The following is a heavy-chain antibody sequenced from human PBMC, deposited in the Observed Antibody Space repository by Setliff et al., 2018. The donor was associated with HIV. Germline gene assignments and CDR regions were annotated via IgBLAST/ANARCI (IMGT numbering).Heavy chain of an antibody. CDR3: AAPSSVYIFGVLTPVSFDY. CDR2: FDHEEGKI. V-gene: IGHV1-24*01. CDR1: GDTLTKLS. D-gene: IGHD3-3*02. J-gene: IGHJ4*02. Sequence: ASVKVSCKVPGDTLTKLSIYWVRQAPGKGLEWMGGFDHEEGKIIYAQKFQGRVSMTEDTSTDTAYMDLSSLRSDDTAVYYCAAPSSVYIFGVLTPVSFDYWGQGTLVTVSS.